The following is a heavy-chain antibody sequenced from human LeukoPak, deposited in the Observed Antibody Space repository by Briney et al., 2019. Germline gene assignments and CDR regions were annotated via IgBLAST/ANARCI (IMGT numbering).Heavy chain of an antibody. CDR3: AGGSSWYRGIDY. CDR2: ISTNGGNT. V-gene: IGHV3-64*01. Sequence: GGSLRLSCAPSGFIFSIYAMYWVRQAPRKGLEYVSAISTNGGNTFYAHCVKGTFPISRDNSQNTLYLQMDNLSAEDMCVLSCAGGSSWYRGIDYWGQGTLVTVSS. CDR1: GFIFSIYA. J-gene: IGHJ4*02. D-gene: IGHD6-13*01.